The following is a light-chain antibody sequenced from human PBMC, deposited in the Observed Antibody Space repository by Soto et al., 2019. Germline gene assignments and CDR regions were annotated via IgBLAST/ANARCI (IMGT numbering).Light chain of an antibody. CDR3: QQYNYWPRT. V-gene: IGKV3-15*01. Sequence: EIVMTQSPATLSVSPGERATLSCRASQSVSSNLAWYQQKPGQAPRLLIYGASTRATGIPARFSGSGSGTEFTLTISDLQSEDFAVYYCQQYNYWPRTFGQGTKVDIK. CDR2: GAS. CDR1: QSVSSN. J-gene: IGKJ1*01.